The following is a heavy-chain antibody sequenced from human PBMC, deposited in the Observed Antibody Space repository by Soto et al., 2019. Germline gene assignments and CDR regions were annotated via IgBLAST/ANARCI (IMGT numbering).Heavy chain of an antibody. Sequence: SVKVSCKASGGTFSSYAISWVRQAPGQGLEWMGGIIPIFGTANYAQKFQGRVTITADESTSTAYMELSSLRSEDTAVYYCAGETYYYDSSGYYCWFDPWGQGTLVTVSS. CDR2: IIPIFGTA. CDR3: AGETYYYDSSGYYCWFDP. D-gene: IGHD3-22*01. CDR1: GGTFSSYA. J-gene: IGHJ5*02. V-gene: IGHV1-69*13.